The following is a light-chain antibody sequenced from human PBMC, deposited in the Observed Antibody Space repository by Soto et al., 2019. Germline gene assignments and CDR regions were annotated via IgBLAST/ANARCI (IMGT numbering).Light chain of an antibody. CDR2: DAS. J-gene: IGKJ5*01. CDR3: QQYDNVPLT. Sequence: DFQITQSPSSLSASVGDRVTITSQASQDISRYLNWYQQKPGKAPKLLIYDASNLETGVPSGFSGSGSGTDYTLTINSLQPEDIATYYCQQYDNVPLTFGQGTRLEIK. CDR1: QDISRY. V-gene: IGKV1-33*01.